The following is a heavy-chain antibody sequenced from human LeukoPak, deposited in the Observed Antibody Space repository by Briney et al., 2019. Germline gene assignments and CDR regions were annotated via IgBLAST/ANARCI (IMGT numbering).Heavy chain of an antibody. Sequence: ASVKVSCKASGYTFTSYAMHWVRQVPGQRLEWMGLINAGNGNTKYSQKFQGRVTITKDTSASTAYMELISLRAEDTAAYYCARRLYYGDYGEYYFDYWGQGTLVTVSS. J-gene: IGHJ4*02. CDR3: ARRLYYGDYGEYYFDY. CDR2: INAGNGNT. CDR1: GYTFTSYA. D-gene: IGHD4-17*01. V-gene: IGHV1-3*01.